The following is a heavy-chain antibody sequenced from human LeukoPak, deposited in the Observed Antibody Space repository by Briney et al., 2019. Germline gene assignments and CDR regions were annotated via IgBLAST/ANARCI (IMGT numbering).Heavy chain of an antibody. Sequence: GGSLRLSCAASGFRFSDYWMTWVRQAPGKGLECVANIKTDGSEKYYPDSVKGRFTVSRDNAKNSLYLQMNSMRVEDTAVYYCTRDLNHDSSGWSQGTLVTVSS. D-gene: IGHD3-22*01. CDR1: GFRFSDYW. CDR3: TRDLNHDSSG. V-gene: IGHV3-7*01. CDR2: IKTDGSEK. J-gene: IGHJ4*02.